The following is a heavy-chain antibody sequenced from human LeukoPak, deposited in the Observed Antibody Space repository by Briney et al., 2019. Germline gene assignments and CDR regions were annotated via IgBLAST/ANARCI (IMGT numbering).Heavy chain of an antibody. D-gene: IGHD6-19*01. V-gene: IGHV3-7*01. CDR3: ARGSGWIFDY. CDR2: INEDGSEK. J-gene: IGHJ4*02. CDR1: GFTFSSFW. Sequence: GGSLRLSCAASGFTFSSFWMSWFRQAPGKGLEYMADINEDGSEKHYVDSVKGRFTISRDNAKNSLYLQMNSLRDEDTAVYYCARGSGWIFDYWGQGTLVTVSS.